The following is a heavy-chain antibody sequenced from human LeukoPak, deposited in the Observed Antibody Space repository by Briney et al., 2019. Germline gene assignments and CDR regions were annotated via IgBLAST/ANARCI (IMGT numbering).Heavy chain of an antibody. CDR3: ARPDQRGYSYGYSAFDI. J-gene: IGHJ3*02. D-gene: IGHD5-18*01. CDR2: IYYSGRT. Sequence: SETLSLTCTVSGGSISSSTHYWGWIRQPPGKGLEWIGSIYYSGRTYYNPSLKSRVTISVDTSKNQFSPRLSSVTAADTAVYYCARPDQRGYSYGYSAFDIWGQGTMVTVSS. V-gene: IGHV4-39*01. CDR1: GGSISSSTHY.